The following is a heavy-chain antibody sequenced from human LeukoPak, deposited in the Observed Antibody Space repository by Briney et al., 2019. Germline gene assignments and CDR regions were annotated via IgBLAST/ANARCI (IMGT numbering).Heavy chain of an antibody. J-gene: IGHJ6*02. CDR2: VYYTGRT. V-gene: IGHV4-59*01. Sequence: SETLSLTRTVSGGSINNYYWTWIRQPPGKGLECIGYVYYTGRTYYNPSLKSRVTISVDHSKNQFSLKLSSVTAADTAVYYCARDAGAPYGMDVWGQGTAVTVSS. CDR1: GGSINNYY. D-gene: IGHD3-10*01. CDR3: ARDAGAPYGMDV.